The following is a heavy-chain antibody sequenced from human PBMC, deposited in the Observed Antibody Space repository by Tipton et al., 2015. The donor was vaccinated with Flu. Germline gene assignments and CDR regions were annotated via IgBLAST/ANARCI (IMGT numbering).Heavy chain of an antibody. D-gene: IGHD1-26*01. Sequence: PGLVKPSETLSLTCIVPSDSIRSYYWSWIRQPAGKGLEWIGHIYSTGSTRYNPSLKSRVTMSIDTTKNQFSLKLSSVTAADTAVYYCARDGSIVGVIGAFDIWGQGTMVTVSS. J-gene: IGHJ3*02. CDR2: IYSTGST. V-gene: IGHV4-4*07. CDR1: SDSIRSYY. CDR3: ARDGSIVGVIGAFDI.